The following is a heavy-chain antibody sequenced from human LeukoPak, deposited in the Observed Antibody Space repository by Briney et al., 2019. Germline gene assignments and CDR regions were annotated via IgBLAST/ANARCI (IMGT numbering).Heavy chain of an antibody. CDR2: IYTSGST. CDR3: ARASMVRGVMTFDY. V-gene: IGHV4-61*02. CDR1: GGSISSGSYY. Sequence: SETLSLTCTVSGGSISSGSYYWSWIRQPAGKGLEWIGRIYTSGSTNYNPSLKSRVTISVDTSKNQFSLKLSSVTAADTAVYYCARASMVRGVMTFDYWGQGTLVTVSS. J-gene: IGHJ4*02. D-gene: IGHD3-10*01.